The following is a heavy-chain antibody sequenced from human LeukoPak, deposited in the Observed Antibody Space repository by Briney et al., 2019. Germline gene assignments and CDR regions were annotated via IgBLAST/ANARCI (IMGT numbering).Heavy chain of an antibody. CDR1: SGSISSYY. CDR3: ARPVCSGDRCYYLDY. D-gene: IGHD2-15*01. J-gene: IGHJ4*02. Sequence: SETLSLTCTVSSGSISSYYLSWIRQPAGKGLEWIGSIYTAGSTNYNPSLKSRVTMSVDMSKNQFSLKLSSVTAADTAVYYCARPVCSGDRCYYLDYWGQGTLVTVSS. CDR2: IYTAGST. V-gene: IGHV4-4*07.